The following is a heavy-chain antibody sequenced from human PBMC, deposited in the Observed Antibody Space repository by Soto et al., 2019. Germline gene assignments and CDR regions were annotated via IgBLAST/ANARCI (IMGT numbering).Heavy chain of an antibody. CDR3: ARGIQYRYGMDV. D-gene: IGHD5-18*01. CDR2: INSDGSST. V-gene: IGHV3-74*01. J-gene: IGHJ6*02. CDR1: GFTFSNHW. Sequence: EVQLVESGGGLVQPGGSLRLSCAVAGFTFSNHWMHWVRQAPGKGLVWVSRINSDGSSTFYADSVKGRFTISRDNAKNTVYLQMNSLRGDDTAVYYCARGIQYRYGMDVWGQGTTVTASS.